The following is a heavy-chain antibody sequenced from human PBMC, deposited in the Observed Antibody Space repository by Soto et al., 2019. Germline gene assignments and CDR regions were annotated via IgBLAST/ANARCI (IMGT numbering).Heavy chain of an antibody. CDR2: ISTYNGNT. Sequence: QVQLMQSGAEVKKPGASVKVSCKASGYTFTSYSISWVRQAPGQGLEWMGWISTYNGNTKYAQKLQGRVTMTTDTSTTTAYMGLRSLRSDDTAVYYCARDPVIRYYDSRGYSYYYGMDVWGQGTTVTVSS. D-gene: IGHD3-22*01. J-gene: IGHJ6*02. CDR1: GYTFTSYS. CDR3: ARDPVIRYYDSRGYSYYYGMDV. V-gene: IGHV1-18*01.